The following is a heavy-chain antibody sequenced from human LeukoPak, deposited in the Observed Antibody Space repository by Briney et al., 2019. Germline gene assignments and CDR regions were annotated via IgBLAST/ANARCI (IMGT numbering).Heavy chain of an antibody. J-gene: IGHJ4*02. Sequence: GGSLRLPCAASGFTVSSNYMSWVRQAPGKGLEWVSVIYSGGSTYYADSVKGRFTISRDNSKNTLYLQMNSLRAEDTAVYYCASGSYGRYFDYWGQGTLVTVSS. CDR3: ASGSYGRYFDY. CDR2: IYSGGST. V-gene: IGHV3-53*01. D-gene: IGHD1-26*01. CDR1: GFTVSSNY.